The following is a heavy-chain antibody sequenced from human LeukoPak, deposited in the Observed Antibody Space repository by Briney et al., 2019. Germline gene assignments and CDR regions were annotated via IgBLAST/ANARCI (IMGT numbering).Heavy chain of an antibody. CDR3: ARQTYYYGSGSPQGYYYYYYMDV. Sequence: ASVKVSCKASGYTFTSYYMHWVRQAPGQGLEWMGIINPSGGSTSYAQKFQGRVTMTRDTSTSTVYMELSSLRSEDTAVYYCARQTYYYGSGSPQGYYYYYYMDVWGKGTTVTISS. J-gene: IGHJ6*03. V-gene: IGHV1-46*01. CDR1: GYTFTSYY. CDR2: INPSGGST. D-gene: IGHD3-10*01.